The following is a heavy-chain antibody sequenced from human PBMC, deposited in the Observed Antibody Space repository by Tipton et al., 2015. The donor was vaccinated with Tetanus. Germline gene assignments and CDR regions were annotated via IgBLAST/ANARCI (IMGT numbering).Heavy chain of an antibody. Sequence: QPGPEVKKPGASVKVSCKAPTDTFSNYYMHWVRQAPGQGLEWVGLINPTDSSTDYAQKLQGRITLTRGTPTSTVYMQLSRLRSEDTAVYYCAREGTVQAAPGKHFGYWGQGPLVAVSS. V-gene: IGHV1-46*04. J-gene: IGHJ4*02. CDR3: AREGTVQAAPGKHFGY. D-gene: IGHD6-6*01. CDR2: INPTDSST. CDR1: TDTFSNYY.